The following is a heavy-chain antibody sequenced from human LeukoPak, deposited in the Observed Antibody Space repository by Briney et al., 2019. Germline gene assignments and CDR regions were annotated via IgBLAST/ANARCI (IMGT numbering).Heavy chain of an antibody. CDR1: GFTFSNYA. CDR3: AKGRRTAVAGWNWFDP. Sequence: GGSLRLSCAASGFTFSNYAMNWVRQAPGKGLEWLSAIGGSRGNTYYADSVRGRFTISRDNAKNTLYLQMNSLGAEDTAVYYCAKGRRTAVAGWNWFDPWGQGTLVIVSA. D-gene: IGHD6-19*01. V-gene: IGHV3-23*01. J-gene: IGHJ5*02. CDR2: IGGSRGNT.